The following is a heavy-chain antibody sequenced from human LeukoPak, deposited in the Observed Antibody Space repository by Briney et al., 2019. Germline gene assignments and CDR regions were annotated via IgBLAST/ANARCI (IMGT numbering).Heavy chain of an antibody. D-gene: IGHD2-21*02. CDR2: IHHRAGA. Sequence: SETLSLTCAVYGGSFTDYYWSRIRHLPGKGLEWIGEIHHRAGANYNPSLWGRVTISADMSKNQFSLHLTSVTAADTATFYCARGPVRDDGLTGISYYFGLDVWGHGTTVTVFS. V-gene: IGHV4-34*01. CDR1: GGSFTDYY. J-gene: IGHJ6*02. CDR3: ARGPVRDDGLTGISYYFGLDV.